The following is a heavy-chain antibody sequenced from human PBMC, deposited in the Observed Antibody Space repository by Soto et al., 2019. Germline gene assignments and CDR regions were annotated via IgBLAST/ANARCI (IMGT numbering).Heavy chain of an antibody. V-gene: IGHV3-33*01. D-gene: IGHD5-12*01. J-gene: IGHJ6*02. CDR2: IWYDGSNK. Sequence: PGGSLRLSCAASGFTFSSYGMHWVRQAPGKGLERVAVIWYDGSNKYYADSVKGRFTISRDNYKNTLYLQMNSLRAEDTAVYYCTRESGCSGYGPLNYGMDVWGQGTTVTVSS. CDR3: TRESGCSGYGPLNYGMDV. CDR1: GFTFSSYG.